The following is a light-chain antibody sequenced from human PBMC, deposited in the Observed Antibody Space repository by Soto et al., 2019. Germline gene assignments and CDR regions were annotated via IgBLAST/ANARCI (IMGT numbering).Light chain of an antibody. V-gene: IGKV3-15*01. J-gene: IGKJ1*01. Sequence: EIVITQSPATLSLSPVERATLSCRASQSVSSNLAWYQQKPGQAPSLLIYGASTRATGIPARFSGSGSGTEFTLTISSLQSEDFAVYYCQQYNNWPKMFGQGTKVDIK. CDR3: QQYNNWPKM. CDR1: QSVSSN. CDR2: GAS.